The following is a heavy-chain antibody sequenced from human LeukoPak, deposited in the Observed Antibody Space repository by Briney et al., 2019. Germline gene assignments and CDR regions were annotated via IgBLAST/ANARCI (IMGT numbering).Heavy chain of an antibody. CDR1: GFMFSSYG. J-gene: IGHJ4*02. CDR3: AKDRSWGLDY. Sequence: PGGSLRLSCAASGFMFSSYGMSWVRQAPGKGLEWVSAISGSGAKTYYADSVKGRFTISRDNSKNTLYLQLNSLRAEDTAVYYCAKDRSWGLDYWGQGTLVTVSS. D-gene: IGHD7-27*01. CDR2: ISGSGAKT. V-gene: IGHV3-23*01.